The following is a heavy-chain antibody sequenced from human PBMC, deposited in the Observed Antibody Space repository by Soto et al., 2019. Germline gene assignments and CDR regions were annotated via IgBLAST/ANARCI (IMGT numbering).Heavy chain of an antibody. V-gene: IGHV1-18*01. CDR3: ARPSGGYGDYAWSLKY. CDR2: ISAYNGNT. J-gene: IGHJ4*02. D-gene: IGHD4-17*01. CDR1: GYTFTGYA. Sequence: QVQLVQSGAEVKKPGASVKVSCKASGYTFTGYAIGWVRQAPGQGLERMGWISAYNGNTYYAQKFQDRLTMTTDTSTSTAYMELRSLRSDDTAVYYCARPSGGYGDYAWSLKYWGQGTLVTVSS.